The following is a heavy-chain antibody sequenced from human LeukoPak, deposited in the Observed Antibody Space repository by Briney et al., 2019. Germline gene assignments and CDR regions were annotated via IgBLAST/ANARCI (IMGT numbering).Heavy chain of an antibody. CDR3: AKDLYYYGSGSPPFDY. V-gene: IGHV3-23*01. CDR2: ISGSGGST. CDR1: GVTFSSYA. J-gene: IGHJ4*02. Sequence: GGSLRLSCAASGVTFSSYAMSWVRRAPGKGLEWVSAISGSGGSTYYADSVKGRFTISRDNSKNTLYLQMNSLRAEDTAVYYCAKDLYYYGSGSPPFDYWGQGTLVTVSS. D-gene: IGHD3-10*01.